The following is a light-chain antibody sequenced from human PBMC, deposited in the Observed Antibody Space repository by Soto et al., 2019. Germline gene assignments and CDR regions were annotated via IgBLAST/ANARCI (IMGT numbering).Light chain of an antibody. CDR3: TSYAGGNNFVI. CDR1: SSAVGDYNY. J-gene: IGLJ2*01. Sequence: QSALTQPPSASGSPGQSVTISCTGTSSAVGDYNYVSWYQHHPDKAPKLMIYEVNKRPSGVPDRFSGSKSGNTASLTVSGRQAEDEADYYCTSYAGGNNFVIFGGGTKLTVL. V-gene: IGLV2-8*01. CDR2: EVN.